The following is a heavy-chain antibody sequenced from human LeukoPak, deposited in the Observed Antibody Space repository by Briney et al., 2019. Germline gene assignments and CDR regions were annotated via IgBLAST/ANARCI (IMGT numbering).Heavy chain of an antibody. J-gene: IGHJ4*02. CDR3: AKSFYYESSGYPRGPDY. CDR1: RFTFSFYA. V-gene: IGHV3-23*01. CDR2: ISGSADST. Sequence: GGSLRLSCVASRFTFSFYAMSWVRQAPGKGLEWVSAISGSADSTYYADSVKGRFTISRDNSRNTLYLQMNSLRAEDTAVYYCAKSFYYESSGYPRGPDYWGQGTLVTVSS. D-gene: IGHD3-22*01.